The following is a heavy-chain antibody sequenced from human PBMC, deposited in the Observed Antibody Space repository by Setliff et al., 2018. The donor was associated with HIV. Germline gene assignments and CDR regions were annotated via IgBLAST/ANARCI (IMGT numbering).Heavy chain of an antibody. CDR2: ISYTGTT. Sequence: SETLSLTCTVFGGSMNNYYWNWIRQSPGKGLEWIGYISYTGTTKYNPSLKRRVTISVDTSKNQFSVRLSSVSAADTAVYYCARLGDYDSSGYSWFDYWGQGTLVTVSS. J-gene: IGHJ4*02. V-gene: IGHV4-59*01. CDR3: ARLGDYDSSGYSWFDY. D-gene: IGHD3-22*01. CDR1: GGSMNNYY.